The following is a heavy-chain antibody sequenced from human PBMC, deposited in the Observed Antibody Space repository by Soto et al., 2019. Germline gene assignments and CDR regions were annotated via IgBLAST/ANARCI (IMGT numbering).Heavy chain of an antibody. CDR1: GFTFSSYW. J-gene: IGHJ6*02. D-gene: IGHD3-10*01. V-gene: IGHV3-7*05. CDR3: ARDKVGYYGSGSYYYYYYYGMDV. Sequence: LRLSCAASGFTFSSYWMSWVRQAPGKGLEWVANIKQDGSEKYYVDSVKGRFTISRDNAKNSLYLQMNSLRAEDTAVYYCARDKVGYYGSGSYYYYYYYGMDVWGQGTTVTVSS. CDR2: IKQDGSEK.